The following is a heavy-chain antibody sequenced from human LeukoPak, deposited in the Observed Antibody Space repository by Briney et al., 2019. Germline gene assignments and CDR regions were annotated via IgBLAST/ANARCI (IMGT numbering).Heavy chain of an antibody. V-gene: IGHV1-18*01. D-gene: IGHD4-17*01. J-gene: IGHJ4*02. CDR3: ARESTVTTRPYLFDY. CDR1: GYTFTSYG. Sequence: ASVKVSCKASGYTFTSYGISWVRQAPGQGLEWMGWISAYNGNTNYAQKLQGRVTMTTDTYTSTAYMELRSLRSDDTAVYYCARESTVTTRPYLFDYWGQGTLVTVSS. CDR2: ISAYNGNT.